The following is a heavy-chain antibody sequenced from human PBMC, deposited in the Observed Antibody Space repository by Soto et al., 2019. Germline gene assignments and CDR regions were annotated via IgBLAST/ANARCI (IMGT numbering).Heavy chain of an antibody. D-gene: IGHD5-12*01. J-gene: IGHJ2*01. CDR2: IIPILGIA. CDR3: ARAFGGYDSYWYFDL. Sequence: SVKVSCKASGGTFSSYTIIWVRQAPGQGLEWMGRIIPILGIANYAQKFQGRVTITADKSTSTAYMELSSLRSEDTAVYYCARAFGGYDSYWYFDLWGRGTLVTVSS. V-gene: IGHV1-69*02. CDR1: GGTFSSYT.